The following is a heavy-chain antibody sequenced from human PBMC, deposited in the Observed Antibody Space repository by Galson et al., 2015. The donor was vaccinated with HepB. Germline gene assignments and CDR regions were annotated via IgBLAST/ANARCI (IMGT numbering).Heavy chain of an antibody. D-gene: IGHD6-13*01. CDR1: GGSISSGSYY. CDR3: ARDPLFIAAAGPYFDY. V-gene: IGHV4-61*02. CDR2: IYTSGST. Sequence: TLSLTCTVSGGSISSGSYYWSWIRQPAGKGLEWIGRIYTSGSTNYNPSLKSRVTMSVDTSKNQFSLKLSSVTAADTAVYYCARDPLFIAAAGPYFDYWGQGTLVTVSS. J-gene: IGHJ4*02.